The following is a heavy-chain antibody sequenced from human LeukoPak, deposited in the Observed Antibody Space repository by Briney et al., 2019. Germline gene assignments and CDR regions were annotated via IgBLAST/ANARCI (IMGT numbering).Heavy chain of an antibody. D-gene: IGHD3-16*01. CDR3: AKAQEGGWNAFDI. CDR1: GYTFSNFG. V-gene: IGHV1-18*01. J-gene: IGHJ3*02. Sequence: GASVKVSCKASGYTFSNFGISWVRQAPGQGLEWMGWISGYNGNTDYAQKLQSRVTVTTDTSTRTAYLELRSLRSDDTAVYYCAKAQEGGWNAFDIWGQGTMVTVSP. CDR2: ISGYNGNT.